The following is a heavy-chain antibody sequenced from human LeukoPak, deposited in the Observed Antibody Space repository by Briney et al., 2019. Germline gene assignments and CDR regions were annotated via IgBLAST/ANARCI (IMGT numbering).Heavy chain of an antibody. V-gene: IGHV1-8*02. CDR2: MNPNSGDT. Sequence: ASVKVSCKASGYTFSGYYIHWVRQAPGQGLEWMGWMNPNSGDTGYAQKFQGRVTMTRNTSISTAYMELSSLRSEDTAVYYCARGRETYYYDSSGPYYYYYMDVWGKGTTVTISS. CDR3: ARGRETYYYDSSGPYYYYYMDV. CDR1: GYTFSGYY. J-gene: IGHJ6*03. D-gene: IGHD3-22*01.